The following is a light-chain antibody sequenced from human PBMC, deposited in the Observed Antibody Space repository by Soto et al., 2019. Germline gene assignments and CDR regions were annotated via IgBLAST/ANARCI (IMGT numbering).Light chain of an antibody. CDR1: QSVSSSY. V-gene: IGKV3-15*01. J-gene: IGKJ1*01. Sequence: EIVLTQSPGTLSLSPGERATLSCRASQSVSSSYLAWYQQQPGQAPRLLIYGTSTRATGVPARFSGGGSGTEFTLTINSLQSEDFAVYFCHQYNFWPTFGQGTKVDI. CDR3: HQYNFWPT. CDR2: GTS.